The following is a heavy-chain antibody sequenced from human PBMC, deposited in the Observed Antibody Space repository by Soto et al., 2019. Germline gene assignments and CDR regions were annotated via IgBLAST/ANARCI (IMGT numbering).Heavy chain of an antibody. Sequence: SETLSLTCTVSGGSISSGGYYWSWIRQHPGKGLEWIGYIYYSGSTYYNPSLKSRVTISVDTSKNQFSLKLSSVTAADTAVYYCAREGYQLLSGYCYGMDVWGQGTTVTVSS. CDR2: IYYSGST. V-gene: IGHV4-31*03. D-gene: IGHD2-2*01. J-gene: IGHJ6*02. CDR3: AREGYQLLSGYCYGMDV. CDR1: GGSISSGGYY.